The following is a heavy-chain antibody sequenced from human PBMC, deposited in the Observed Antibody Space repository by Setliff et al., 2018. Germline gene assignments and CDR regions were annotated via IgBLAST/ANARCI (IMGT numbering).Heavy chain of an antibody. CDR3: AREFTRYYNFWSAHRYYMDV. CDR2: INAGNGNT. J-gene: IGHJ6*03. Sequence: GASVKVSCKASGYTFTSYAMHWVRQAPGQRLEWMGWINAGNGNTKYSQKFQGRVTITRDTSASTAYMELSSLRSEDTAVYYCAREFTRYYNFWSAHRYYMDVWGKGTTGTVSS. V-gene: IGHV1-3*01. CDR1: GYTFTSYA. D-gene: IGHD3-3*01.